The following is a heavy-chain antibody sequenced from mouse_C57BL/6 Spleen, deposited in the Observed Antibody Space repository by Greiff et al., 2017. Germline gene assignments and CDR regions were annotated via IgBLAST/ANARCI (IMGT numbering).Heavy chain of an antibody. CDR1: GYAFTSYW. CDR2: IHPNSGST. J-gene: IGHJ4*01. Sequence: QVQLKQSGAELVKPGASVKISCKASGYAFTSYWMHWVKQRPGQGLEWIGMIHPNSGSTNYNEKFKSKATLTVDKSSSTAYMQLRSLTSEDSAVYYCARPYYGSSYDAMDYWGQGTSVTVSS. D-gene: IGHD1-1*01. V-gene: IGHV1-64*01. CDR3: ARPYYGSSYDAMDY.